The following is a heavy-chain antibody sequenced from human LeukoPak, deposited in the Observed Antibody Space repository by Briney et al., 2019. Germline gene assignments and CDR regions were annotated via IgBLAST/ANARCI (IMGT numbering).Heavy chain of an antibody. J-gene: IGHJ4*02. CDR2: IDPSDSYT. CDR3: ASTEQWLAPLDY. V-gene: IGHV5-10-1*01. Sequence: GAALRISFKGSGYRFTSYWISWGRQTPGKGVGWRGRIDPSDSYTNYGPSFQGHVTISADKSISTAYLQWSSLKASDTAMYYCASTEQWLAPLDYWGQGTLVTVSA. D-gene: IGHD6-19*01. CDR1: GYRFTSYW.